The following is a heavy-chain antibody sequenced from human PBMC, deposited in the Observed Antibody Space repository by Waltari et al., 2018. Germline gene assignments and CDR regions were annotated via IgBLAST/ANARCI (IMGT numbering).Heavy chain of an antibody. CDR3: ARGRYWSSYLEGIFDS. CDR2: VYFTGT. CDR1: GFSFSTYG. J-gene: IGHJ4*02. D-gene: IGHD2-2*01. V-gene: IGHV3-30*19. Sequence: QAQLVESGGGVVQSGGSLRLSCAASGFSFSTYGMHWARQAPGKGLEWIGSVYFTGTYYNPSLNSRVTISSDTSKNHLSLKLTSVIAADTAVYYCARGRYWSSYLEGIFDSWGQGTLVTVSS.